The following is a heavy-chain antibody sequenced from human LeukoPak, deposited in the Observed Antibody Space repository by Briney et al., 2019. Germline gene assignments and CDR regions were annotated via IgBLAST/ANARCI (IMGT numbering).Heavy chain of an antibody. V-gene: IGHV3-21*01. CDR3: IRDLFDDYSLDH. CDR2: INSDSSLM. J-gene: IGHJ5*02. D-gene: IGHD3-16*01. Sequence: GGSLRLSCAASGFTFSSYSMNWVRQAPGKGLGWVSSINSDSSLMFYAESVKGRFTISRDNARNSLYLQMNSLRAEDTAVYYCIRDLFDDYSLDHWGQGALVTVSS. CDR1: GFTFSSYS.